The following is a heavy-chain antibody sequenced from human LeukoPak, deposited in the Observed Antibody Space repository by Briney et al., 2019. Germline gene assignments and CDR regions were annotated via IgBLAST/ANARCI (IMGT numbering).Heavy chain of an antibody. D-gene: IGHD3-3*01. Sequence: ASVKVSCKASGYTFTDYYMHWVRQAPGQGLEWMGRINPNSGDTNYAQKFQGRVTMTRDTSISTAYMELRRLRFDATAVYYCASISEVWSGYYTVHFDYWGQGALVTVSS. CDR3: ASISEVWSGYYTVHFDY. J-gene: IGHJ4*02. CDR2: INPNSGDT. CDR1: GYTFTDYY. V-gene: IGHV1-2*02.